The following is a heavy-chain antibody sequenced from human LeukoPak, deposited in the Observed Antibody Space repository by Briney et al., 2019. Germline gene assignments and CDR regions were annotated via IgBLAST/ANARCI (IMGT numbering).Heavy chain of an antibody. J-gene: IGHJ6*03. V-gene: IGHV4-34*01. D-gene: IGHD6-13*01. CDR3: ARRQQQLTRLDYYYYMDV. CDR1: GGSFSAYY. Sequence: SETLSLTCAVYGGSFSAYYWSWICQPPGKGLEWIGEINHSGSTNYNPSLKSRVTISVDTSKNQFSLKLSSVTAADTAVYYCARRQQQLTRLDYYYYMDVWGKGTTVTVSS. CDR2: INHSGST.